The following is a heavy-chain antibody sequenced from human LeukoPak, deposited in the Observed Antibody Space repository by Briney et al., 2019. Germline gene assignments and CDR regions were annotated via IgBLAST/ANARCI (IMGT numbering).Heavy chain of an antibody. CDR3: ARPAIFGVVIGSHDAFDI. CDR2: ISSSSSYI. J-gene: IGHJ3*02. CDR1: GFTFSSYS. Sequence: GGSLRLSCAASGFTFSSYSMKWVRQAPGKGLEWVSSISSSSSYIYYTDSVKGRFTISRDNAKNSLYLQMNSLRVEDTALYYWARPAIFGVVIGSHDAFDIWGQGTMVTVSS. V-gene: IGHV3-21*01. D-gene: IGHD3-3*01.